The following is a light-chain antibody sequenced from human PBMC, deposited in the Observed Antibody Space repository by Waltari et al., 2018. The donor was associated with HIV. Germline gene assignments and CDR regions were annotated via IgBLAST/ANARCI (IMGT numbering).Light chain of an antibody. J-gene: IGLJ1*01. CDR3: GSYAGTYKV. CDR2: DVR. V-gene: IGLV2-11*01. Sequence: QSALTQPRSVSGSLGLSVSISCTGTSSDVGYYNRVSWYQQHPGKAPKLIIYDVRGRPSGVADRFSASKTANTDSRTISRLQADDEAEYYCGSYAGTYKVFGTGTQVTVL. CDR1: SSDVGYYNR.